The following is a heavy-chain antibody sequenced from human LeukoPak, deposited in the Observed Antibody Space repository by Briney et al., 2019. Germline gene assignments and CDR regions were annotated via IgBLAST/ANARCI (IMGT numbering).Heavy chain of an antibody. CDR2: TYYRSKWYN. Sequence: SQTLSLTCVISGDXVSSNSAAWNWIRQSPSRGLEWLGRTYYRSKWYNDYAVSVKSRITINSDTSKNQFSLQLNSVTPEDTAVYYCARARYYYDSSGYYPSGGMDVWGQGTTVTVSS. V-gene: IGHV6-1*01. J-gene: IGHJ6*02. CDR3: ARARYYYDSSGYYPSGGMDV. D-gene: IGHD3-22*01. CDR1: GDXVSSNSAA.